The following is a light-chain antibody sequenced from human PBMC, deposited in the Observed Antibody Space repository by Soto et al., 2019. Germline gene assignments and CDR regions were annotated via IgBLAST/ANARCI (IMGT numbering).Light chain of an antibody. CDR1: QSVLYSSNNKNY. V-gene: IGKV4-1*01. Sequence: DIVMTQSPDSLAVSLGERATINCKSSQSVLYSSNNKNYLAWYQQKPGQPPKLRIYWASTRESGVPDRFSGSGSGTDFTLTISSLQAEDVAVYYCQQYYTKTFGQGTKV. CDR3: QQYYTKT. CDR2: WAS. J-gene: IGKJ1*01.